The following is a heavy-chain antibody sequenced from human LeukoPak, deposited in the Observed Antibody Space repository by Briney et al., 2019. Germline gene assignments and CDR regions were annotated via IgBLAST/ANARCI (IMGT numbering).Heavy chain of an antibody. CDR1: GGSISSYY. V-gene: IGHV4-38-2*02. J-gene: IGHJ3*02. CDR3: ARELRFLEWLSTPVSSAFDI. D-gene: IGHD3-3*01. CDR2: IYHSGST. Sequence: SETLSLTCTVSGGSISSYYWGWIRQPPGKGLEWIGSIYHSGSTYYNPSLKSRVTISVDTSKNQFSLKLSSVTAADTAVYYCARELRFLEWLSTPVSSAFDIWGQGTMVTVSS.